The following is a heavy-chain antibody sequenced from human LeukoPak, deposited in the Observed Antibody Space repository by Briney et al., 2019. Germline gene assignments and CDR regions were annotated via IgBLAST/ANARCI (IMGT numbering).Heavy chain of an antibody. D-gene: IGHD1-26*01. J-gene: IGHJ4*02. CDR3: TTRGGSFSIFDY. CDR2: IKSKTDGGTT. V-gene: IGHV3-15*01. Sequence: SCIRQPPGKGLECVGRIKSKTDGGTTDYAAPVKGRFTISRDDSKNTLYLQMNSLKTEDTAVYYCTTRGGSFSIFDYWGQGTLVTVSS.